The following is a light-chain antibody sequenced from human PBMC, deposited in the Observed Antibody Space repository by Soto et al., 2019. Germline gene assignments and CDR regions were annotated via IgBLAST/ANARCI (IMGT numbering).Light chain of an antibody. CDR1: SSDVGGCNY. CDR3: SSYTSSNTLV. CDR2: EVD. Sequence: QSVLAQPASVSGSPGQSTIISCTGTSSDVGGCNYVSWYQQHPGKAPKFLIYEVDNRPSGVSDRFSGSKSGNTASLTISGLQAEDEADYYCSSYTSSNTLVFGTGTKLTVL. V-gene: IGLV2-14*01. J-gene: IGLJ1*01.